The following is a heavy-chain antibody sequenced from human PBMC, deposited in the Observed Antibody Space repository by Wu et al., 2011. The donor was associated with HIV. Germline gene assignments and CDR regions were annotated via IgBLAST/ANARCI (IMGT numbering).Heavy chain of an antibody. CDR1: GYTFTSYG. CDR2: ISVYNGNT. Sequence: QVQLVQSGAEVKKPGASVKVSCKASGYTFTSYGISWVRQAPGQGLEWMGWISVYNGNTNYAQKYQGRVTMTTDTSTSTAYMELRSLKRSDDTAVYYCARATTVTTFGDYWGQGILVTVSS. D-gene: IGHD4-17*01. CDR3: ARATTVTTFGDY. J-gene: IGHJ4*02. V-gene: IGHV1-18*01.